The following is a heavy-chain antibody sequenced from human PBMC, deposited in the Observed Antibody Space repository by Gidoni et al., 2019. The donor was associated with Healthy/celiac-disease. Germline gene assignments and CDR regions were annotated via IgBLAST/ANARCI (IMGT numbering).Heavy chain of an antibody. CDR3: AKTPGGGIDP. CDR1: GFTFSRAG. J-gene: IGHJ5*02. Sequence: QVQLVESGGGVVQPGRSLRLSFAASGFTFSRAGMHWVRQAPGKGLEWVAVIAYDGSYKYFADSVKGRFTISRDNSKNTLYLQMNSLRPEDTAVYYCAKTPGGGIDPWGQGTLVTVSS. V-gene: IGHV3-30*18. CDR2: IAYDGSYK. D-gene: IGHD2-15*01.